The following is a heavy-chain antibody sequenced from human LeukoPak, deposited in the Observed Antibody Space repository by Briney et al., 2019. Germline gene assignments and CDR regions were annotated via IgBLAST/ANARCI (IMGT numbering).Heavy chain of an antibody. CDR3: ARLHPKYYFDY. D-gene: IGHD4-11*01. CDR2: IYHSGST. V-gene: IGHV4-30-2*01. J-gene: IGHJ4*02. CDR1: GGSISSGGYY. Sequence: PSETLSLTCTVSGGSISSGGYYWSWIRQPPGKGLEWIGYIYHSGSTYYNPSLKSRVTISVDRSKNQFSLKLSSVTAADTAMYYCARLHPKYYFDYRGQGTLVTVSS.